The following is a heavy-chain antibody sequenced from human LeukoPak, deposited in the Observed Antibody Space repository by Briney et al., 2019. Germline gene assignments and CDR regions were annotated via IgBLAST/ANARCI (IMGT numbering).Heavy chain of an antibody. CDR2: FDPEDGET. V-gene: IGHV1-24*01. D-gene: IGHD3-22*01. CDR3: ATFIPYYYDSQGFDY. J-gene: IGHJ4*02. Sequence: ASVNVSCKVSGYTLTELSMHWVRQAPGKGLEWMGGFDPEDGETIYAQKFQGRVTMTEDTSTDTAYMELSSLRSEDTAVYYCATFIPYYYDSQGFDYWGQGTLVTVSS. CDR1: GYTLTELS.